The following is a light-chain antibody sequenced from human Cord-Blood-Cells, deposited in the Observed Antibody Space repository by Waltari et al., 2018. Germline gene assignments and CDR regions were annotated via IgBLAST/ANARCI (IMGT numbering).Light chain of an antibody. J-gene: IGKJ4*01. V-gene: IGKV1-33*01. Sequence: DIQMTQSPFSLSASVGDRVTITCQASQDISNYLIWYQQKPGKAPKLLIYDASNLETGVPSRFSGSGSGTDFTFTISSLQPEDIATYYCQQYDNLPLTFGGGTKVEIK. CDR2: DAS. CDR3: QQYDNLPLT. CDR1: QDISNY.